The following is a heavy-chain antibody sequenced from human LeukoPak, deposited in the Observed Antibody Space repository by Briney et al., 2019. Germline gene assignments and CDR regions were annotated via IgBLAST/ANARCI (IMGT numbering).Heavy chain of an antibody. CDR3: AKDVQSWTGTLPTYYYYYLDV. D-gene: IGHD3/OR15-3a*01. J-gene: IGHJ6*03. Sequence: AETLTLTCTASGCSISSYDWSWIRQPAGKGLEWIAPFSASGNTSYNPCLKSRVTLSVDTSKNQFYLQLTSVNAADTAVYYCAKDVQSWTGTLPTYYYYYLDVGGKGTRVSVSS. CDR1: GCSISSYD. CDR2: FSASGNT. V-gene: IGHV4-4*07.